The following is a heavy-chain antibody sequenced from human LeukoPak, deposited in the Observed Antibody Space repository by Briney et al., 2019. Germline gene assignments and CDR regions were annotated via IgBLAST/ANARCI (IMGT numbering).Heavy chain of an antibody. J-gene: IGHJ6*03. V-gene: IGHV3-23*01. D-gene: IGHD4-17*01. CDR3: AKFSYGDYDYYYYYYMDV. CDR1: GFPFSSYA. CDR2: ISGSGGST. Sequence: GSLRLSCSASGFPFSSYAMSWVRQAPGKGLEWVSAISGSGGSTYYADSVKGRFTISRDNSKNTLYLQMNSLRAEDTAVYYCAKFSYGDYDYYYYYYMDVWGKGTTVTVSS.